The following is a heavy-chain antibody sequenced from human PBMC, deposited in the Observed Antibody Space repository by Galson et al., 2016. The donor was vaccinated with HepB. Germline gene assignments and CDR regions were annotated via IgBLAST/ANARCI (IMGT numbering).Heavy chain of an antibody. CDR1: GGSFSGYY. D-gene: IGHD5-24*01. Sequence: TLSLTCAVYGGSFSGYYWSWIRRPPGKGLEWIGEINHSGSTNYNPSLKSRVTISVDTSQNQSSLKLSSVTAADTAVYYCARSGYNYYYYYGMDVWGQGARLTVPS. J-gene: IGHJ6*02. CDR3: ARSGYNYYYYYGMDV. CDR2: INHSGST. V-gene: IGHV4-34*01.